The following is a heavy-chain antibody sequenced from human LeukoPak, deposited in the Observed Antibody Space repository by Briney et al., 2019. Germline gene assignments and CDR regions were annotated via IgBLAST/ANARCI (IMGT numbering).Heavy chain of an antibody. D-gene: IGHD4-17*01. V-gene: IGHV4-31*03. CDR3: ARVWDDYGDYVGAFDI. CDR1: GGSISSGGYY. CDR2: IYYSGST. J-gene: IGHJ3*02. Sequence: SETLSLTCTVSGGSISSGGYYWSWIRQHPGKGLEWIGYIYYSGSTYYNPSLKSRVTVSVDTSKNQFSLKLSSVTAADTAVYYCARVWDDYGDYVGAFDIWGQGTMVTVSS.